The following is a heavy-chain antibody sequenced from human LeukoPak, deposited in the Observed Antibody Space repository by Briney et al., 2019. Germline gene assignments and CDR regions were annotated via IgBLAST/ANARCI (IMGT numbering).Heavy chain of an antibody. CDR1: GYTFTSYG. Sequence: ASVKVSCKASGYTFTSYGISWVRQAPGQGLEWMGWIGAYNGNTNYAQKLQGRVTMTTDTSTSTAYMELRSLRSDDTAVYYCARLEDYYDSSGYFYWGQGTLVTVSS. CDR3: ARLEDYYDSSGYFY. V-gene: IGHV1-18*01. J-gene: IGHJ4*02. CDR2: IGAYNGNT. D-gene: IGHD3-22*01.